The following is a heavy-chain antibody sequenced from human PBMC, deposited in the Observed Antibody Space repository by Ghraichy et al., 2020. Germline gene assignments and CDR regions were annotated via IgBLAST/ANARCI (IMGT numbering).Heavy chain of an antibody. Sequence: ASVKVSCKASGYTFTGYYMHWVRQAPGQGLEWMGWINPNSGGTNYAQKFQGRVTMTRDTSISTAYMELSRLRSDDTAVYYCATLRFLEWQEFDPWGQGTLVTVSS. J-gene: IGHJ5*02. CDR3: ATLRFLEWQEFDP. CDR2: INPNSGGT. D-gene: IGHD3-3*01. CDR1: GYTFTGYY. V-gene: IGHV1-2*02.